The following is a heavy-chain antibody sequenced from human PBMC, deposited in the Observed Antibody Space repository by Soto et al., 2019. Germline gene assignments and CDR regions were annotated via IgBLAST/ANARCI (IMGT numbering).Heavy chain of an antibody. CDR1: GYSISSGYY. Sequence: SETLSLTCAVSGYSISSGYYWGWIRQPPGKGLEWIGSIYHSGSTYYNPSLKSRVTISVDTSKNQFSLKLSSVTAADTAVYYCAREDYDILTGYSLYGMDVWGQGATVTVSS. J-gene: IGHJ6*02. D-gene: IGHD3-9*01. CDR3: AREDYDILTGYSLYGMDV. CDR2: IYHSGST. V-gene: IGHV4-38-2*02.